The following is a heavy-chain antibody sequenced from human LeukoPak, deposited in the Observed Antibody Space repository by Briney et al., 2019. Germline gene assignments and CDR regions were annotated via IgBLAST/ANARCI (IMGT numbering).Heavy chain of an antibody. D-gene: IGHD2-15*01. CDR3: ASWFRYCSGGSCYNGMDV. CDR2: IIPIFGIA. V-gene: IGHV1-69*04. Sequence: SVKVSCKASGGTFSSYAISWVRQSPGQGLEWMGRIIPIFGIANYAQKFQGRVTITADKSTSTAYMELSSLRSEDTAVYYCASWFRYCSGGSCYNGMDVWGQGTTVTVSS. CDR1: GGTFSSYA. J-gene: IGHJ6*02.